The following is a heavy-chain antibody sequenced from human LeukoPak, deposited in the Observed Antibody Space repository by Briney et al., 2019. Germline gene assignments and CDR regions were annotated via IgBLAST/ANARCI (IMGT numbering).Heavy chain of an antibody. CDR3: ARGFGRFGHRFGY. Sequence: GGSLRLSCAASGFTFSGFEMDWVRQAPGKGLEWISCMSSRDNTRYYAESVRGRFTMSRDNAKNSLSLQMNGLRVEDTAVYYCARGFGRFGHRFGYLGQGTLVTVSS. CDR1: GFTFSGFE. V-gene: IGHV3-48*03. CDR2: MSSRDNTR. D-gene: IGHD3-10*01. J-gene: IGHJ4*02.